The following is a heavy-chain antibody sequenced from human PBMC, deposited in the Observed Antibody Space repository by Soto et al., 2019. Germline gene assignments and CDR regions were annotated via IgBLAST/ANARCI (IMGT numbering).Heavy chain of an antibody. CDR3: ARTRGTHCSGGSCYYFDI. CDR1: GFGFGSYA. Sequence: AQLSESGGGLVRPGGSLRVSCAASGFGFGSYAMAWIRQAPGKGLEWVSSISGSGLVTYYADSVRGRFAVSRDNSRNTLFLQMNSLRAEDTAVYYCARTRGTHCSGGSCYYFDIWGRGTLVSVS. D-gene: IGHD2-15*01. J-gene: IGHJ4*02. V-gene: IGHV3-23*01. CDR2: ISGSGLVT.